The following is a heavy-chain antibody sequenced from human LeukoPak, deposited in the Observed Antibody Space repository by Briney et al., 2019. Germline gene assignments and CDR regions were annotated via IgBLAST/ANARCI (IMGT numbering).Heavy chain of an antibody. J-gene: IGHJ6*03. CDR1: GGTFSSYA. CDR2: INPNSGGT. D-gene: IGHD2-2*01. Sequence: GSVKVSCKASGGTFSSYAISWVRQAPGQGLEWMGRINPNSGGTNYAQKFQGRVTMTRDTSISTAYMELSRLRSDDTAAYYCARHVYCRSTSCSYYYYYMDVWGKGTTVTVSS. CDR3: ARHVYCRSTSCSYYYYYMDV. V-gene: IGHV1-2*06.